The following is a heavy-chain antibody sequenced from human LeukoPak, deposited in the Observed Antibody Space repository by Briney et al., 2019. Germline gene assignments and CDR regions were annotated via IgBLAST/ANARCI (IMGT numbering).Heavy chain of an antibody. V-gene: IGHV4-39*01. CDR1: GASISASIYY. CDR3: ARHLRRFDY. J-gene: IGHJ4*02. CDR2: VYYSGNI. Sequence: KPSETLSLTCAVSGASISASIYYWGWIRQPPGKGLEWIASVYYSGNIYYNPSLKSRVTISMDTSKNQVSLNLSSVTAADTAMYYCARHLRRFDYWGQGTLVTVSS.